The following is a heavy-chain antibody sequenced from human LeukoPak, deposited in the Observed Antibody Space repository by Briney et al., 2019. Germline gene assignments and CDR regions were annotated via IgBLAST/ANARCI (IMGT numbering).Heavy chain of an antibody. CDR3: ARDQYCSSTSCYTHFDY. V-gene: IGHV3-23*01. J-gene: IGHJ4*02. D-gene: IGHD2-2*02. CDR1: GFSFSSYA. CDR2: ISGSGDNT. Sequence: PGGSLRLSCAASGFSFSSYAMTWVRQAPGKGLEWVSGISGSGDNTYYADSVKGRFTISRDNAKNSLYLQMNSLRDEDTAVYYCARDQYCSSTSCYTHFDYWGQGTLVTVSS.